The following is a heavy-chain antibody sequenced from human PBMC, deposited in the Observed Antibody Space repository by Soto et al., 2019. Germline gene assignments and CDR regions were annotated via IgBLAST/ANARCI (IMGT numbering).Heavy chain of an antibody. J-gene: IGHJ4*02. CDR3: AKISPYSNSYYFNS. V-gene: IGHV3-23*01. CDR2: VSGLGAST. CDR1: GFTFNSYA. D-gene: IGHD6-6*01. Sequence: GGSLRLSCAASGFTFNSYAMSWVRQAPGKGLEWVSGVSGLGASTYYADSVKGRFTISRDNSKNTLYQQMNSLRAEDTAVYYCAKISPYSNSYYFNSWGQGTLVTVSS.